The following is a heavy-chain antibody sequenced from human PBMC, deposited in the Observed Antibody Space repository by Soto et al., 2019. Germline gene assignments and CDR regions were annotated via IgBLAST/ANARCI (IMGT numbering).Heavy chain of an antibody. CDR1: GGTLRSYN. D-gene: IGHD5-18*01. CDR2: IIPILGIA. Sequence: GASVKGSRKASGGTLRSYNISWVGQAPGQGLEWMGRIIPILGIANYAQKFQGRVTITADKSTSTAYMELSSLRSEDTAVYYCARGVDTAMDVFDYWGQGTLVTVSS. J-gene: IGHJ4*02. CDR3: ARGVDTAMDVFDY. V-gene: IGHV1-69*02.